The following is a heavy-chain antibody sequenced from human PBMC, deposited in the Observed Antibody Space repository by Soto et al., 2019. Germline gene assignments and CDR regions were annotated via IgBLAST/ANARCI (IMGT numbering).Heavy chain of an antibody. Sequence: GASVKVSCKASGYTFTGYYMHWVRQAPGQGLEWKGWINPNCVGTNYAQYFQGWVTMTRDTFISTAYMELSRLIFDDMAVFYCARGSPRVFSSSFGEGAPPYYYYYGMDVWGQGTTVTVSS. V-gene: IGHV1-2*04. D-gene: IGHD6-6*01. CDR2: INPNCVGT. J-gene: IGHJ6*02. CDR3: ARGSPRVFSSSFGEGAPPYYYYYGMDV. CDR1: GYTFTGYY.